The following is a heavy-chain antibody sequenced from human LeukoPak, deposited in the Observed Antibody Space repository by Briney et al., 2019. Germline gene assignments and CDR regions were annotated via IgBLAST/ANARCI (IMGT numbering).Heavy chain of an antibody. D-gene: IGHD3-16*01. CDR2: IXGDGXRP. CDR3: AKERWQAGGFDY. V-gene: IGHV3-43*02. Sequence: GGSXRLSCSAXXXXXXXXXXXXVXXXXXXXXXXVSLIXGDGXRPFYADSVXGXFTISRDNSKNSLYLQMNRLRTXDTALYYCAKERWQAGGFDYWGQGTLVTVSS. CDR1: XXXXXXXX. J-gene: IGHJ4*02.